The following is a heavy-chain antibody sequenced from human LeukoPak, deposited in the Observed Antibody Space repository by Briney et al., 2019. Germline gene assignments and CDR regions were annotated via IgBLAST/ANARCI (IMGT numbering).Heavy chain of an antibody. CDR3: AGVANYRSGERLDY. J-gene: IGHJ4*02. D-gene: IGHD4/OR15-4a*01. CDR1: SGSISNYY. Sequence: SETLSLTCTVSSGSISNYYWSWIRQPAGKGLEWIGRVYNSGITNYNPSLKSRVTMSVGTSKNQFYLNLRSVTAADTAVYYCAGVANYRSGERLDYWGQGTLVTVSS. V-gene: IGHV4-4*07. CDR2: VYNSGIT.